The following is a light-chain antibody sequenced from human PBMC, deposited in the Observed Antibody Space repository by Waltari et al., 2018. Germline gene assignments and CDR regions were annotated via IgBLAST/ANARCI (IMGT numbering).Light chain of an antibody. CDR2: EVT. CDR3: NSYAGSNNNV. V-gene: IGLV2-8*01. Sequence: QSALTQPPSASGSPGQSVPISCTGTSNDVGAYNYVSWYQQHPAKAPKLMIYEVTKRHSGVPDRFSGSKSGNTASLTVSGLQAEDEADYYCNSYAGSNNNVFGTGTKVTVL. J-gene: IGLJ1*01. CDR1: SNDVGAYNY.